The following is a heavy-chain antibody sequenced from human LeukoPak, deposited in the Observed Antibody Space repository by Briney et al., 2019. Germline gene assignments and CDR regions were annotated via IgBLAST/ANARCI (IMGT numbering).Heavy chain of an antibody. CDR3: AGDAGKAVGATKGDY. CDR2: ISSSSSYI. D-gene: IGHD1-26*01. V-gene: IGHV3-21*01. Sequence: GGSLRLSCAASGFTFSSYAMNWVRQAPGKGLEWVSSISSSSSYIYYADSVKGRFTISRDNAKNSLYLQMNSLRAEDTAVYYCAGDAGKAVGATKGDYWGQGTLVTVSS. CDR1: GFTFSSYA. J-gene: IGHJ4*02.